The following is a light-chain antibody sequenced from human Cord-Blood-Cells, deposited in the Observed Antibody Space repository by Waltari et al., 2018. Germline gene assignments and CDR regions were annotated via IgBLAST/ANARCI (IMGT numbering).Light chain of an antibody. CDR3: SSYTSSSTLGM. Sequence: QSALTQPAPVSGSPGQSITIPCTGTSSDVGGYNYVSWYQQHPGKAPKLMIYDVSNRPSGVSNRFSGSKSGNTASLTISGLQAEDEADYYCSSYTSSSTLGMFGGGTKLTVL. CDR1: SSDVGGYNY. CDR2: DVS. V-gene: IGLV2-14*03. J-gene: IGLJ3*02.